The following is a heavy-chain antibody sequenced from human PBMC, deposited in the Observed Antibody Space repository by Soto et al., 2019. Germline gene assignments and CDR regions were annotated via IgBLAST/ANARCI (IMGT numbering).Heavy chain of an antibody. CDR1: GFTFSDYY. Sequence: QVQLVESGGGLVKSGGSLRLSCEDSGFTFSDYYISWIRQAPGKGLEWISYMSNSGTFSRYADAVKGRFSISRDNTKNLLYLQMNSLRAEDTAVYYCARSGDNYKGLDSWGQGTPVTVSS. CDR2: MSNSGTFS. CDR3: ARSGDNYKGLDS. J-gene: IGHJ4*02. D-gene: IGHD1-1*01. V-gene: IGHV3-11*06.